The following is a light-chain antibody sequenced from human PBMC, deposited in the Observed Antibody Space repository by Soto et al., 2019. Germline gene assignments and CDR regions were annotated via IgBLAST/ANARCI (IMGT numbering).Light chain of an antibody. CDR3: GTWDSSLSAVV. J-gene: IGLJ2*01. Sequence: QSVLTQPPSVSAAPGQKVTISCSGSSSNIGNNYVSWYKHLPGTAPKLLIYDNNKRPSGIPDRFSGSKSGTSATLGITGLQTGDEAEYYCGTWDSSLSAVVFGGGTKLTVL. CDR2: DNN. CDR1: SSNIGNNY. V-gene: IGLV1-51*01.